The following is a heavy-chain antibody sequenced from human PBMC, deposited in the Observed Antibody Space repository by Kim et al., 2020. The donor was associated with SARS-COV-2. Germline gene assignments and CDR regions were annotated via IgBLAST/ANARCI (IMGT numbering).Heavy chain of an antibody. Sequence: GGSLRLSCAASGFPFSAYYMSWIRQAPGQGLEWISYTSSSGSDKFYADSVKGRFTISRDNAKNSLDLQMDNPRVEDTATYYCARADRRTNDVFDIWGQGT. CDR2: TSSSGSDK. CDR1: GFPFSAYY. CDR3: ARADRRTNDVFDI. V-gene: IGHV3-11*01. J-gene: IGHJ3*02.